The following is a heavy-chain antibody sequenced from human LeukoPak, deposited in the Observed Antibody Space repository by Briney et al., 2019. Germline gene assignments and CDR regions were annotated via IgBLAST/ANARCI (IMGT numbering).Heavy chain of an antibody. CDR1: GFTFSSYE. V-gene: IGHV3-48*03. J-gene: IGHJ4*02. Sequence: PGGSLRLSCAASGFTFSSYEMNWVRQAPGKGLEWVSYISSSGSTIYYADSVKGRFTISRDNAKNSLYLQMNSLRAEDTAVYYCARDESYYGSGSHVDYWGQGTLVTVSS. CDR2: ISSSGSTI. D-gene: IGHD3-10*01. CDR3: ARDESYYGSGSHVDY.